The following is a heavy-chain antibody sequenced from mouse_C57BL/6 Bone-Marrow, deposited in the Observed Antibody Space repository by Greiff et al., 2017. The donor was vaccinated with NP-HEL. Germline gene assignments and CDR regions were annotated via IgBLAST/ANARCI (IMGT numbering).Heavy chain of an antibody. CDR1: GFTFSSYA. V-gene: IGHV5-9-1*02. D-gene: IGHD2-4*01. CDR2: ISSGGDYI. CDR3: TRDDDYDTWFAY. J-gene: IGHJ3*01. Sequence: EVKLEESGEGLVKPGGFLKLSCAASGFTFSSYAMSWVRQTPEKRLEWVAYISSGGDYIYYADTVKGRFTISRDNARNTLYLQMSSLKSEDTAMYYCTRDDDYDTWFAYWGQGTLVTVSA.